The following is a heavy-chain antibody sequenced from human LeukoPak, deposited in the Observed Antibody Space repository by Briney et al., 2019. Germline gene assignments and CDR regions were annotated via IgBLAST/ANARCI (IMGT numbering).Heavy chain of an antibody. D-gene: IGHD1-26*01. CDR1: GGSISSGGYY. J-gene: IGHJ4*02. CDR3: ARTTNKWELRYFDY. CDR2: IYHSGST. Sequence: SETLSLTCTVSGGSISSGGYYWRWSRRPPGKGLEWIGYIYHSGSTYYNPSLKSRVTISVDTSKNQFSLKLSSVTAADTAVYYCARTTNKWELRYFDYWGQGTLVTVSS. V-gene: IGHV4-30-2*02.